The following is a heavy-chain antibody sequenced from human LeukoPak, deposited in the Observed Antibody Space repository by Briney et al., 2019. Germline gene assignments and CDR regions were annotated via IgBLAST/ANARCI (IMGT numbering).Heavy chain of an antibody. J-gene: IGHJ3*01. CDR2: SRGSGGIT. V-gene: IGHV3-23*01. CDR1: GFTFSTHA. CDR3: ATGWNDAFDF. D-gene: IGHD1-1*01. Sequence: PGGSLRLSCAPSGFTFSTHAMSWVRQAPGKGLEWVSTSRGSGGITYYADSVKGRFTISRDNSKNTLYLQMNSLRAEDTAVYYCATGWNDAFDFWGQGTMVTVSS.